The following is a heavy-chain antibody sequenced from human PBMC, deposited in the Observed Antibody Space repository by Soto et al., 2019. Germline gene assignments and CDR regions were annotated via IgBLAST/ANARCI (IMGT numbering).Heavy chain of an antibody. CDR2: INGRGNYI. D-gene: IGHD5-18*01. Sequence: GGSLRLSCASSGFTFSTYTMNWVRQAPGKGLEWVSSINGRGNYIYYATSVRGRFTVSRDMSKSTIFLQMNNLRIDDSAIYSCAREGDSHAFRGFDLWGQGTPVTVSS. J-gene: IGHJ5*02. CDR1: GFTFSTYT. CDR3: AREGDSHAFRGFDL. V-gene: IGHV3-21*04.